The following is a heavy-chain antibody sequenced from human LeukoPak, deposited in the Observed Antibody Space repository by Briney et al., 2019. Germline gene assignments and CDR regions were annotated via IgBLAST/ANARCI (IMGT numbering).Heavy chain of an antibody. Sequence: GGSLRLSCAASGFTFSSYEMNWVRQAPGKGLEWVSYISSSGSTIYYADSVKGRFTISRDNAKNSLYLQMNSLRAEDTAVYYCARFGRLYDYVWGSYSIFDYWGQETRVTFPS. D-gene: IGHD3-16*01. CDR2: ISSSGSTI. V-gene: IGHV3-48*03. CDR3: ARFGRLYDYVWGSYSIFDY. CDR1: GFTFSSYE. J-gene: IGHJ4*02.